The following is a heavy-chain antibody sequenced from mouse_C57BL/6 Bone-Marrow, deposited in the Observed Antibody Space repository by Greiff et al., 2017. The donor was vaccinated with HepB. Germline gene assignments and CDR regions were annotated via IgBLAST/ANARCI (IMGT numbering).Heavy chain of an antibody. CDR1: GYTFPDYY. Sequence: VQLQQSGAELVRPGASVKLSCKASGYTFPDYYITWVKPRPGQGLEWIARIYPGSGNTYYNEKFKGKATLTAEKSSSTAYMQLSSLTSEDSAVYFCARPSNYYAMDYWCQGTSVTVSS. CDR3: ARPSNYYAMDY. V-gene: IGHV1-76*01. J-gene: IGHJ4*01. CDR2: IYPGSGNT.